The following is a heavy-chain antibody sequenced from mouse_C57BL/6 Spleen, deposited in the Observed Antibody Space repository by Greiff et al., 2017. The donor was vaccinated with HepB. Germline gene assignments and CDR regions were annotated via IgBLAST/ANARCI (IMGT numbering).Heavy chain of an antibody. CDR2: ISDGGSYT. V-gene: IGHV5-4*01. CDR1: GFTFSSYA. CDR3: ARDDGNYGFDY. J-gene: IGHJ2*01. Sequence: DVKLVESGGGLVKPGGSLKLSCAASGFTFSSYAMSWVRQTPEKRLEWVATISDGGSYTYYPDNVKGRFTISRDNAKNNLYLQMSHLKSEDTAMYYFARDDGNYGFDYWGQGTTLTVSS. D-gene: IGHD2-1*01.